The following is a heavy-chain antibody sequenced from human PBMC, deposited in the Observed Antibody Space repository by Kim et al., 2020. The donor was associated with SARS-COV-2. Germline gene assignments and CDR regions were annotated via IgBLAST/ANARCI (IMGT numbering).Heavy chain of an antibody. V-gene: IGHV4-34*01. Sequence: SRVTISVDTSKNQFSLKLSSVTAADTAVYYCARVVVRGAYYYYYYGMDVWGQGTTVTVSS. J-gene: IGHJ6*02. CDR3: ARVVVRGAYYYYYYGMDV. D-gene: IGHD3-10*01.